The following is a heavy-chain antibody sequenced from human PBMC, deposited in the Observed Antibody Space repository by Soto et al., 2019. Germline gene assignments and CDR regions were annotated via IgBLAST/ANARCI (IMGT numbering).Heavy chain of an antibody. V-gene: IGHV4-31*03. CDR1: GGSISSGGYY. J-gene: IGHJ5*02. D-gene: IGHD6-13*01. CDR3: ARAKKGIAAAENWFDT. Sequence: QVQLQESGPGLVKPSQTLSLTCTVSGGSISSGGYYWSWIRQHPGKGLEWIGYIYYSGSTYYNPSLKSRVTISVDTSKNQFSLKLSSVTAAETAVYYCARAKKGIAAAENWFDTWGQGTLVTVSS. CDR2: IYYSGST.